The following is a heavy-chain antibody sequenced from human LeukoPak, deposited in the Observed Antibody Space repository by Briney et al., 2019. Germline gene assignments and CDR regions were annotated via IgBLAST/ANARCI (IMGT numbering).Heavy chain of an antibody. CDR2: INHSGST. J-gene: IGHJ3*02. CDR1: GGSFSGYY. D-gene: IGHD2-2*01. Sequence: SETLSLTCAVYGGSFSGYYWSWIRQPPGKGLEWIGEINHSGSTNYNPSLKSRVTISVDTSKNQFSLKLSSVTAADTAVYYCARHERYCSSTSCYRDAFDIWGQGTMVTVSS. CDR3: ARHERYCSSTSCYRDAFDI. V-gene: IGHV4-34*01.